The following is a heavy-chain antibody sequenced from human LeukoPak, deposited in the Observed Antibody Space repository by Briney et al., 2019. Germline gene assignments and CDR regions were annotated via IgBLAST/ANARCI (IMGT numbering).Heavy chain of an antibody. V-gene: IGHV3-53*01. J-gene: IGHJ5*02. CDR2: IPSSGRT. Sequence: PGGSLRLSCAASGFTGSNNYMSWVRQAPGRGLEWVSAIPSSGRTYYADSVKGRFTISRDTSKNTLYLQINSLRVEDTAVYYCIVFGDSNHWGQGTLVTVSS. CDR1: GFTGSNNY. CDR3: IVFGDSNH. D-gene: IGHD4-17*01.